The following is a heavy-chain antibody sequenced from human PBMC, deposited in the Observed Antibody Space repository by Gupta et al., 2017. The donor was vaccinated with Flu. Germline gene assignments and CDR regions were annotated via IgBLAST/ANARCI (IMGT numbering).Heavy chain of an antibody. CDR3: ARGATPDLAWATQNNWFDP. V-gene: IGHV3-13*01. D-gene: IGHD1-14*01. CDR1: GCTFSRYD. CDR2: IGTFVDT. Sequence: EVQLVESGGGLIQPGGSLRLACAASGCTFSRYDMHWVRQVAGKRLEWVSAIGTFVDTYYSGSVKGRFTISRQDAKNSMFLQMNSLRAGDTAVYFCARGATPDLAWATQNNWFDPWGQGTLVIVSS. J-gene: IGHJ5*02.